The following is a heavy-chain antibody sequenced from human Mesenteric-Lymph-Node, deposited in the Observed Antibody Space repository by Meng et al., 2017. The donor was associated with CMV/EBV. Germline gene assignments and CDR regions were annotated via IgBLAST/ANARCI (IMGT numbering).Heavy chain of an antibody. J-gene: IGHJ4*02. CDR1: GFTFSNYW. V-gene: IGHV3-74*01. CDR2: VNNDGSIR. D-gene: IGHD2-15*01. Sequence: GESLKISCAASGFTFSNYWMHWVRQAPGKGLVWVSYVNNDGSIRSYADSVKGRFTISRDNAKNTLYLQMNSLRAEDTAVYYCARAGGGFDYWGQGTLVTVSS. CDR3: ARAGGGFDY.